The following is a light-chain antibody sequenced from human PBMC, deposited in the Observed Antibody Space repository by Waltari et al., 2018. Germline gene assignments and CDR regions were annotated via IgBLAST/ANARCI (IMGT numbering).Light chain of an antibody. CDR3: QQLNTYMYA. Sequence: IQLTQSPSSLSASVGDRVTITCRASQDISSNLAWYQQKPGKAPNLLIYVASTLQSGVPSRFSGSGSGTDFTLTISSLQPEDSATYYCQQLNTYMYAFGQGTKLEIK. CDR2: VAS. V-gene: IGKV1-9*01. CDR1: QDISSN. J-gene: IGKJ2*01.